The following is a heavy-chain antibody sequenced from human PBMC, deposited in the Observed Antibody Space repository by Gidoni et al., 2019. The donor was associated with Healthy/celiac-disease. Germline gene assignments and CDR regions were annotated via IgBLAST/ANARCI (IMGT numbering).Heavy chain of an antibody. CDR1: GGSISSSSYY. CDR3: ASPGYYDFWSGYYGLDH. Sequence: QLQLQASGPGLVKPSETLSLTCTVSGGSISSSSYYWGWIRQPPGKGLEWIGSIYYSGSTYYNPSLKSRVTISVDTSKNQFSLKLSSVTAADTAVYYCASPGYYDFWSGYYGLDHWGQGTLVTVSS. V-gene: IGHV4-39*01. CDR2: IYYSGST. D-gene: IGHD3-3*01. J-gene: IGHJ4*02.